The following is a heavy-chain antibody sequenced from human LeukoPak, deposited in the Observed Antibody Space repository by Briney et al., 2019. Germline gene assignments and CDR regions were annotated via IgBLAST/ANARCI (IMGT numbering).Heavy chain of an antibody. V-gene: IGHV3-21*01. J-gene: IGHJ6*02. CDR1: GFTFSSYS. Sequence: GGSLRLSCAASGFTFSSYSMNWVRQAPGKGLEWVSSISSSSSYIYYADSVKGRFTISRDNAKNSLYLQMSSLRAEDAAVYYCARDIAVAGTVYYYYGMDVWGQGTTVTVSS. D-gene: IGHD6-19*01. CDR3: ARDIAVAGTVYYYYGMDV. CDR2: ISSSSSYI.